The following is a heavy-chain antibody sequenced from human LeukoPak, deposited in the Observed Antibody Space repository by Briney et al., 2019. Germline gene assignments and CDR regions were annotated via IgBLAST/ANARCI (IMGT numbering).Heavy chain of an antibody. CDR3: ARESAPSY. Sequence: GSLRLSCGASGFTFSSYGVYWVRQAPGKGLEWVSSISGTGSYTHYADSVKGRFVISRDNAKSSLYLQMNSLRDEDTGVYYCARESAPSYWGQGTRVSVSS. V-gene: IGHV3-21*01. CDR1: GFTFSSYG. CDR2: ISGTGSYT. J-gene: IGHJ4*02.